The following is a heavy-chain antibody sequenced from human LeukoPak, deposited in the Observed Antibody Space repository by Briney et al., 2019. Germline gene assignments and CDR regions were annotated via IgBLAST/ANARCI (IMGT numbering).Heavy chain of an antibody. CDR1: GFTFNSHW. D-gene: IGHD3-22*01. CDR3: ARWSHDSSGYYWISS. Sequence: PGGSLRLSCAASGFTFNSHWMTWVRQAPGKGLQWVASIRQDGSVKYYVDSVQGRFTISRDNAINSLYLQMNSLRAEDTAVYYCARWSHDSSGYYWISSWGQGTLVTVSS. CDR2: IRQDGSVK. J-gene: IGHJ5*02. V-gene: IGHV3-7*01.